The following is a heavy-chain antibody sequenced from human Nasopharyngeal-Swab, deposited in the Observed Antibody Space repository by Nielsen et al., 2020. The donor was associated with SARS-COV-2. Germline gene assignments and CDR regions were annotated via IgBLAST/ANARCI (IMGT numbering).Heavy chain of an antibody. J-gene: IGHJ6*02. CDR2: ISYDGSNK. V-gene: IGHV3-30*04. CDR1: GFTFSSYA. D-gene: IGHD3-10*01. CDR3: AGTFGEGHDYYYYGMDV. Sequence: GGSLRLSCAASGFTFSSYAMHWVRQAPGKGLEWVAVISYDGSNKYYADSVKGRFTISRGNSKNTLYLQMNSLRAEDTAVYYCAGTFGEGHDYYYYGMDVWGQGTTVTVSS.